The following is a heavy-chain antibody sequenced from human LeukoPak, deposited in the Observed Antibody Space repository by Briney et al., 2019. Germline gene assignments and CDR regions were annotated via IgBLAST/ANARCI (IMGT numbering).Heavy chain of an antibody. CDR2: IYGDDIT. Sequence: QPGGSLRLSCAASGFTFSNAWMSWVRQAPGKGLEWVSFIYGDDITKYSDSVRGRFTISRDTSKNILYLQMTSLRAEDTAVYYCSRDSATFRFGNWGQGTLVTVSS. CDR3: SRDSATFRFGN. J-gene: IGHJ4*02. D-gene: IGHD6-25*01. CDR1: GFTFSNAW. V-gene: IGHV3-53*01.